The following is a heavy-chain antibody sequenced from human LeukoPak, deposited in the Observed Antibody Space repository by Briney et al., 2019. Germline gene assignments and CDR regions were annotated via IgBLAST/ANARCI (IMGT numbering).Heavy chain of an antibody. V-gene: IGHV3-53*01. CDR2: IYSGTI. CDR3: AKFRKPMALLDAFDM. CDR1: GFTVSSNS. Sequence: GGSLRLSCTVSGFTVSSNSMSWVRQAPGKGLEWVSFIYSGTIHYSDSVKSRFTISRDNSNNTLSLQLNSLRAEDTAVYFCAKFRKPMALLDAFDMWGQGTLVTVSS. J-gene: IGHJ3*02. D-gene: IGHD1-14*01.